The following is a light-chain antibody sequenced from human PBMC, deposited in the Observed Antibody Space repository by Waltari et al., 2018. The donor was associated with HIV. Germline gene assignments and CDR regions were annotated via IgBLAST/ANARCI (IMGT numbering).Light chain of an antibody. J-gene: IGKJ5*01. CDR3: QQYYSYPDT. CDR1: QSITNW. CDR2: KTS. Sequence: DIQMTQSPSTLSASVGHRVTLTCRASQSITNWLAWYQQKPGKAPKLLISKTSSLESGVPSRFSGSGSGTEFTLTIIGLQPDDFATYYCQQYYSYPDTFGQGTRLEIK. V-gene: IGKV1-5*03.